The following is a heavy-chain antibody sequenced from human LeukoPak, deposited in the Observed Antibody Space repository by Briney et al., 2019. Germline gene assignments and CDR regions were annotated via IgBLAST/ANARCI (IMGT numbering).Heavy chain of an antibody. CDR3: ARERGITMVRGVIIPTNMDV. CDR1: GGSISSGGYY. CDR2: IYYSGST. V-gene: IGHV4-61*08. J-gene: IGHJ6*03. D-gene: IGHD3-10*01. Sequence: SQTLSLTCTVSGGSISSGGYYWSWIRQHPGKGLEWIGYIYYSGSTNYNPSLKSRVTISVDTSKNQFSLKLSSVTAADTAVYYCARERGITMVRGVIIPTNMDVWGKGTTVTVSS.